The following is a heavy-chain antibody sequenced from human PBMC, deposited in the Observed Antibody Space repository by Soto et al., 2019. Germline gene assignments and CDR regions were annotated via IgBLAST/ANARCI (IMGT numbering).Heavy chain of an antibody. V-gene: IGHV3-7*05. D-gene: IGHD6-13*01. Sequence: EVQLEESGGDLVQPGGSLRLSCAASGFPLSAYWMTWVRQAPGKGLEWVANINRDGSKKSYLDSVRGRFTISRDNVGNSLYLQMDSLSADDTALYYCARDVSPGSSSLYLDAFDIWGQGTMVTVSS. CDR1: GFPLSAYW. CDR3: ARDVSPGSSSLYLDAFDI. J-gene: IGHJ3*02. CDR2: INRDGSKK.